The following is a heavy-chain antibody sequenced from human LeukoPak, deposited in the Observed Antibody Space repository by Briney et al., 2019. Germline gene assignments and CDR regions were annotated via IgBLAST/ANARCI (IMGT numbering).Heavy chain of an antibody. J-gene: IGHJ6*02. CDR2: ISAYNGNT. CDR1: GYTFTSYG. CDR3: ARGSIRSNYGMDV. V-gene: IGHV1-18*01. Sequence: ASVKVSCKASGYTFTSYGISWVRQAPGQGLEWMGWISAYNGNTNYAQKLQGRVTMTTDTSTSTAYMELRSLRSEDTAVYYCARGSIRSNYGMDVWGQGTTVTVSS.